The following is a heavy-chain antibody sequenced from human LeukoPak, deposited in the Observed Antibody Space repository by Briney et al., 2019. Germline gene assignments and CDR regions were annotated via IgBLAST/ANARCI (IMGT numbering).Heavy chain of an antibody. V-gene: IGHV3-23*01. Sequence: GGSLRLSCAASGFTFSSYAMSWVRQAPGKGLEWVSAISGSGGSTYYADSVKGRFTISRDNSKNTLYLQMNSLRAEDTAVYYCAKGALPKTFYSGYDFRIGKDYYMDVWGKGTTVTVSS. J-gene: IGHJ6*03. CDR3: AKGALPKTFYSGYDFRIGKDYYMDV. CDR1: GFTFSSYA. D-gene: IGHD5-12*01. CDR2: ISGSGGST.